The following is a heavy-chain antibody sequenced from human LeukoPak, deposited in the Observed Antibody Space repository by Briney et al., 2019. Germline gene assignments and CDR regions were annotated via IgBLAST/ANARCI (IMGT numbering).Heavy chain of an antibody. CDR3: ARYYYDSSQPFDI. V-gene: IGHV4-59*08. D-gene: IGHD3-22*01. Sequence: SETLSLTCTVSGGSISSYYWSWIRQPPGKGLEWIGYIYYSGSTNYNPSLKSRVTISVDTSKNQFSLKLSSVTAADTAVYYCARYYYDSSQPFDIWGQGTMVTVSS. CDR2: IYYSGST. CDR1: GGSISSYY. J-gene: IGHJ3*02.